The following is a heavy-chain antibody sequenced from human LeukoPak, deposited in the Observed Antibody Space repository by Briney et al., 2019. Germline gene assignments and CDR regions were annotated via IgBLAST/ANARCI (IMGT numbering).Heavy chain of an antibody. J-gene: IGHJ6*02. CDR3: ATISSYYDFLT. CDR2: ISGSGGST. Sequence: PGGSLRLSCAASGFTFSSYAMSWVRQAPGKGLEWVSAISGSGGSTYYADSVKGRFTISRDNSKNTLYLQMSSLRAEDTAVYYCATISSYYDFLTWGQGTTVTVSS. V-gene: IGHV3-23*01. D-gene: IGHD3-9*01. CDR1: GFTFSSYA.